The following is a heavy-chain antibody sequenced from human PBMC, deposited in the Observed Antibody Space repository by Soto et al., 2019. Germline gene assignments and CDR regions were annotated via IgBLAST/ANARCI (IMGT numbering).Heavy chain of an antibody. CDR2: ITASGLTT. D-gene: IGHD6-13*01. Sequence: GGSLRLSCVASGFMFRSYGMSWVRQAPGKGLEWVSTITASGLTTYYSDSVRGRFTISRDNYNNTLYLHLNSLRAEDTALYYCVRAMRQQSDVEGLDYGGQGTLVTVS. CDR1: GFMFRSYG. CDR3: VRAMRQQSDVEGLDY. J-gene: IGHJ4*02. V-gene: IGHV3-23*01.